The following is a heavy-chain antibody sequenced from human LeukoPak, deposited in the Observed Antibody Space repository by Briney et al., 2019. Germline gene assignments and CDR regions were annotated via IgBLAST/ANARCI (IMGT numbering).Heavy chain of an antibody. CDR3: ASLAARRTFDY. V-gene: IGHV4-59*01. Sequence: SETLSPTCTVSGGSISSYYWSWIRQPPGKGLEWIGYIYYSGSTNYNPSLKSRVTISVDTSKNQFSLKLSSVTAADTAVYYCASLAARRTFDYWGQGTLVTVSS. CDR1: GGSISSYY. CDR2: IYYSGST. D-gene: IGHD6-6*01. J-gene: IGHJ4*02.